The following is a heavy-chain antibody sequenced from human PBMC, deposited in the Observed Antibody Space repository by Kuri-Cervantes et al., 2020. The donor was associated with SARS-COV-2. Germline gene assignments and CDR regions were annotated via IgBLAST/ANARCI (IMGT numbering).Heavy chain of an antibody. CDR2: INPSGGST. J-gene: IGHJ6*03. CDR3: ARVLYYYMDV. V-gene: IGHV1-46*01. Sequence: ASVKVSCKASGYTFTSYYMHWARQAPGQGLEWMGIINPSGGSTSYAQKFQGRVTMTTDTSTSTAYMELRSLRSDDTAVYYCARVLYYYMDVWGKGTTVTVSS. CDR1: GYTFTSYY.